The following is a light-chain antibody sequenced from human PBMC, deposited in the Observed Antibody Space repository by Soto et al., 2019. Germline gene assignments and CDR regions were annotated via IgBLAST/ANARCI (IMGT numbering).Light chain of an antibody. CDR1: QGIRND. CDR3: LQHNSYPRT. J-gene: IGKJ2*02. CDR2: AAS. Sequence: DIQMTQSPSSLSASVGDRVTITCRASQGIRNDLGWYQQKPGKAPERLIYAASTFHLGVPSMCXXXXXXXXXXXXXXXLQPEDFATYYCLQHNSYPRTFGQGTKLEIK. V-gene: IGKV1-17*01.